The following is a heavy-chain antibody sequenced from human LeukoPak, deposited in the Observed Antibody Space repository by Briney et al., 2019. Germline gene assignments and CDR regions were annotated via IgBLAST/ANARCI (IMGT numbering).Heavy chain of an antibody. D-gene: IGHD3-9*01. J-gene: IGHJ4*02. CDR2: IIPIFGTA. V-gene: IGHV1-69*13. CDR3: ARVGLSLRYFDWPYFGY. Sequence: SVKVSYKASGGTFSNYSILWVLQAPGQGLEWMGGIIPIFGTANYAQKFQGRVTITADESTSTAYMELSSLRSEDTAVYYCARVGLSLRYFDWPYFGYWGQGTLVTVSS. CDR1: GGTFSNYS.